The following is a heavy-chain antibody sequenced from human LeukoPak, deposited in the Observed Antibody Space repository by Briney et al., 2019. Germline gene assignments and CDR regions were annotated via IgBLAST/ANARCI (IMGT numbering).Heavy chain of an antibody. J-gene: IGHJ5*02. Sequence: SETLSLTCTVSGGSISSYYWSWIRQPAGRGLEWIGRIYTSGSTNYNPSLKSRVTMSVDTSKNQFSLKLSSVTAADTAVYYCARAHRSNCSGGSCSSFDDWGQGTLVTVSS. V-gene: IGHV4-4*07. CDR1: GGSISSYY. CDR2: IYTSGST. D-gene: IGHD2-15*01. CDR3: ARAHRSNCSGGSCSSFDD.